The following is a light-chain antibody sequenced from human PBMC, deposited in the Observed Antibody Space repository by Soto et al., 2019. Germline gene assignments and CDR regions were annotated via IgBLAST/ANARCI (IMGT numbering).Light chain of an antibody. J-gene: IGKJ5*01. CDR1: QRVSKY. Sequence: EIVLTQSPATLSLYTGERATLSCRTSQRVSKYFALYQQTPGRAPRLIIYEASSRATGIPARFIGSGSCTDFALTIRGLVPEDFAIYYCQQRSNWPITFGQGTRLEIK. CDR3: QQRSNWPIT. CDR2: EAS. V-gene: IGKV3-11*01.